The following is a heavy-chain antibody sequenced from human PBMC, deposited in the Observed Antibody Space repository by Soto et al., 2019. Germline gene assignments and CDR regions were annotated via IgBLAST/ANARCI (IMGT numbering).Heavy chain of an antibody. V-gene: IGHV4-31*03. Sequence: VQLQESGPGLVKPSQTLSLTCTVSDGSISSGGYYWSWIRQHPGKGLEWIGYISDSGSTYYNPSLKSRVTISVDTSKNRFSLKLRSVTAADTAVYYCARNDSGSRNFDYWGQGTLVTVSS. CDR1: DGSISSGGYY. D-gene: IGHD3-10*01. CDR3: ARNDSGSRNFDY. J-gene: IGHJ4*02. CDR2: ISDSGST.